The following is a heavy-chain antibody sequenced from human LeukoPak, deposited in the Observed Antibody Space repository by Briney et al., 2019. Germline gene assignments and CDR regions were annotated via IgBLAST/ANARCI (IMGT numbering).Heavy chain of an antibody. Sequence: PGGSLRLSCAASGFTFSSYAIHWVRQAPGKGLEWVSCIGSSSSSKYYAESVKGRFAISRDNAKNSLYLQMNSLRAEDTAVYYCAREDHSNYNYWGQGTLVTVSS. J-gene: IGHJ4*02. CDR1: GFTFSSYA. CDR2: IGSSSSSK. D-gene: IGHD4-11*01. V-gene: IGHV3-21*01. CDR3: AREDHSNYNY.